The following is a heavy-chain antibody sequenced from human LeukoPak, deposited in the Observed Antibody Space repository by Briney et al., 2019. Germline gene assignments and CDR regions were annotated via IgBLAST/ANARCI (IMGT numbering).Heavy chain of an antibody. CDR2: ISYDGSNR. V-gene: IGHV3-30*04. Sequence: GGSLRLSCAASGFTFSSYAMHWVRQAPGKGLEWVAVISYDGSNRYYADSVKGRFTISRDNSKNTLYLQMNSLRAEDTAVYYCASSTHAYSSSWYGDYWGQGTLVTVSS. CDR3: ASSTHAYSSSWYGDY. CDR1: GFTFSSYA. J-gene: IGHJ4*02. D-gene: IGHD6-13*01.